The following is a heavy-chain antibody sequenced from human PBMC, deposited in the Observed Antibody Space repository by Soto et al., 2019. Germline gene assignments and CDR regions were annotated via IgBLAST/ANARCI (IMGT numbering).Heavy chain of an antibody. V-gene: IGHV3-30-3*01. CDR2: ISYDGSNK. Sequence: SLRLSCAVSGFTFSSYAMHWVRQAPGKGLEWVAVISYDGSNKYYADSVKGRFTISRDNSKNTLYLQMNSLRAEDTAVYYCARPGRHYDFWSGYPYWGQGTLVTVSS. CDR3: ARPGRHYDFWSGYPY. D-gene: IGHD3-3*01. CDR1: GFTFSSYA. J-gene: IGHJ4*02.